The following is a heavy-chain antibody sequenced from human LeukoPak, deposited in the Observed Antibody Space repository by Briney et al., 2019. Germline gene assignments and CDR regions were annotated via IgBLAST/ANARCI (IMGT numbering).Heavy chain of an antibody. CDR2: ISGSGGST. Sequence: PGGSLRLSCAASGFTFSSYAMSWVRQAPGKGLEWVSAISGSGGSTYYADSVKGRFTISRDNSKNTLYLQMNSLRAEDTAVYYCAKDRPGLFSVMVRGVMKFDYWGQGTLVTVSS. CDR3: AKDRPGLFSVMVRGVMKFDY. CDR1: GFTFSSYA. V-gene: IGHV3-23*01. D-gene: IGHD3-10*01. J-gene: IGHJ4*02.